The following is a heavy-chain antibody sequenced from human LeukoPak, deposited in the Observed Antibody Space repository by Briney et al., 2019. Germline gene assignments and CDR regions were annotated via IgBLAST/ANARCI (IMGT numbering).Heavy chain of an antibody. CDR2: IYYSGST. D-gene: IGHD3-3*01. J-gene: IGHJ5*02. Sequence: SETLSLTCTVSGGSISSGSYYWSWIRQPAGKGLEWIGSIYYSGSTYYNPSLKSRVSISVDASKNQFSLRLNSVTAADTVVYYCARDSGGSGYLWFDPWGQGTLVTVSS. CDR1: GGSISSGSYY. CDR3: ARDSGGSGYLWFDP. V-gene: IGHV4-61*10.